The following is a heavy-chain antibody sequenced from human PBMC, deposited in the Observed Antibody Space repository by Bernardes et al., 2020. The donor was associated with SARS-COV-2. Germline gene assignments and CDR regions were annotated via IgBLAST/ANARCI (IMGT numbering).Heavy chain of an antibody. CDR3: ATESRSSSSEWYFDL. D-gene: IGHD6-6*01. CDR1: GGPIIGPY. V-gene: IGHV4-59*11. CDR2: IYSIGGT. Sequence: SETLSLTCTVSGGPIIGPYWSCTRQPPGKALGWMGSIYSIGGTPYNPSLKRRVTLSVDTSKSQFSLKLSSVTAADTAVYYFATESRSSSSEWYFDLWGRGTLVTVSS. J-gene: IGHJ2*01.